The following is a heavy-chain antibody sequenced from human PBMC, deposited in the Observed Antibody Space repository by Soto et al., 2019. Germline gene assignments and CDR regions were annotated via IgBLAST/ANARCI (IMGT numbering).Heavy chain of an antibody. Sequence: QVQLVQSGPEVKQPGASVKVSCKASGYTFTRYAMHWVRQAPGQGLEWMGWINTGNGNTHYSQKFQGRVTFTRDASATTAYMELSSLTSEDTAVYYCARHVYWFDPWVQGTLVTVSS. V-gene: IGHV1-3*04. CDR2: INTGNGNT. CDR3: ARHVYWFDP. J-gene: IGHJ5*02. CDR1: GYTFTRYA.